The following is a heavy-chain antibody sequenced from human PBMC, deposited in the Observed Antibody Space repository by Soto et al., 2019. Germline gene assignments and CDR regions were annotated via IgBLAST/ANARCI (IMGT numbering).Heavy chain of an antibody. CDR3: AHAYGGTSWPNDAFDV. CDR2: IYWDDDQ. D-gene: IGHD2-2*01. Sequence: QMTLKESGPTLVKPTQTLTLSCTFSGFSLSTDGVGVGWIRQPPGKALEWLALIYWDDDQRYSPSLKTRLTITKDTSKNQVVLTTTNMDPVDTATYYCAHAYGGTSWPNDAFDVWGQGTVVTVSS. CDR1: GFSLSTDGVG. V-gene: IGHV2-5*02. J-gene: IGHJ3*01.